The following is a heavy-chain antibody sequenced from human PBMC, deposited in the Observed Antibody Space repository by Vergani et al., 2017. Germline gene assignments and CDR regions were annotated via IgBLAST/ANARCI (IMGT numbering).Heavy chain of an antibody. CDR2: IIPIFGTA. Sequence: QVQLVQSGAEVKKPGSSVKVSCKASGGTFSSYAISWVRQAPGQALELMGGIIPIFGTANYAQKFQGRVTITADESTSTAYMELSSLRSEDTAVYYCASKNDFWSGDEYYYYYMDVWGKGP. CDR1: GGTFSSYA. V-gene: IGHV1-69*01. CDR3: ASKNDFWSGDEYYYYYMDV. D-gene: IGHD3-3*01. J-gene: IGHJ6*03.